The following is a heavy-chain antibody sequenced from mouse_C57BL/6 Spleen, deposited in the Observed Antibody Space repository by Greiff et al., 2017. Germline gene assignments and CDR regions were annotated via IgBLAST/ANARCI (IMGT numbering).Heavy chain of an antibody. D-gene: IGHD1-1*01. CDR1: GYTFTDYY. CDR3: ASPLYYGSSYGYFDY. J-gene: IGHJ2*01. CDR2: IYPGSGNT. Sequence: VQLQQSGAELVRPGASVKLSCKASGYTFTDYYINWVKQRPGQGLEWIARIYPGSGNTYYNEKFKGKATLTTEKSSSTAYMQLSSLTSEDSAVYFCASPLYYGSSYGYFDYWGQGTTLTVSS. V-gene: IGHV1-76*01.